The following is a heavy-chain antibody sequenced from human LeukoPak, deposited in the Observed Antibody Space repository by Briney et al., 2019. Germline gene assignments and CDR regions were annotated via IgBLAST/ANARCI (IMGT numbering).Heavy chain of an antibody. CDR1: GYTFTDYY. Sequence: ASLKVSCKASGYTFTDYYMHWVRQAPGQGLEWMGWINANRGGTNYAQRFQGRVTMTRDTSISTAYMELSRLRSDDTAVYYCARDKDTALVNCFDPWGQGTLVTVSS. CDR3: ARDKDTALVNCFDP. J-gene: IGHJ5*02. D-gene: IGHD5-18*01. CDR2: INANRGGT. V-gene: IGHV1-2*02.